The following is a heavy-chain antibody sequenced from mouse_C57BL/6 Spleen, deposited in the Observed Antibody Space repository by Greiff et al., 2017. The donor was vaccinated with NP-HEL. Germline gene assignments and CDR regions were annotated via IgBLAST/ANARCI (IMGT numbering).Heavy chain of an antibody. CDR1: GFTFSDYG. CDR3: ARGDWDEEGFAY. CDR2: ISSGSSTI. D-gene: IGHD4-1*01. Sequence: EVKVVESGGGLVKPGGSLKLSCAASGFTFSDYGMHWVRQAPEKGLEWVAYISSGSSTIYYADTVKGRFTISRDNAKNTLFLQMTSLRSEDTAMYYCARGDWDEEGFAYWGQGTLVTVSA. J-gene: IGHJ3*01. V-gene: IGHV5-17*01.